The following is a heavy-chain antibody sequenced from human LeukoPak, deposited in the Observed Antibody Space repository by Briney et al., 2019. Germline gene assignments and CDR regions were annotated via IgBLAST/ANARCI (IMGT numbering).Heavy chain of an antibody. CDR1: GFTFTGSA. J-gene: IGHJ3*02. CDR3: AALSAAGSDAFDI. CDR2: IVVGSGNT. Sequence: SVKVSCKASGFTFTGSAMQWVRQARGQRLEWIGWIVVGSGNTNYAQKFQERVTIIRDMSTSTAYMELSSLRSEDTAVYYCAALSAAGSDAFDIWGQGTMVTVSS. V-gene: IGHV1-58*02. D-gene: IGHD6-13*01.